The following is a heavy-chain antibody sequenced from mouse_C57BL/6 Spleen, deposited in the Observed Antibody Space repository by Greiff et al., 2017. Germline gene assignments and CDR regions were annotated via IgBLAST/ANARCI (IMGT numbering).Heavy chain of an antibody. D-gene: IGHD2-5*01. CDR2: ISDGGSYT. J-gene: IGHJ3*01. Sequence: EVMLVESGGGLVKPGGSLKLSCAASGFTFSSYAMSWVRQTPEKRLEWVATISDGGSYTYYPDNVKGRFTISRDNAKNNLYLQMSHLKSEDTAMYYCAREEAYSKAWFAYWGQGTLVTVSA. V-gene: IGHV5-4*01. CDR3: AREEAYSKAWFAY. CDR1: GFTFSSYA.